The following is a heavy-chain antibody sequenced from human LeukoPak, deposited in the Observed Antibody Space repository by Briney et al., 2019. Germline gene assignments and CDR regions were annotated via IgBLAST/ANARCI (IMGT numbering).Heavy chain of an antibody. V-gene: IGHV4-34*01. D-gene: IGHD3-10*01. CDR3: GRTKKWFGASLDY. Sequence: SETLSLTCAVYGGSFSGYYWSWIRQPPGKGLEWIGEINPSGSTNYNPSLKSRVTISVDTSKNQFSLKLSSVTAADTAVYYCGRTKKWFGASLDYWGQGTLVTVSS. J-gene: IGHJ4*02. CDR2: INPSGST. CDR1: GGSFSGYY.